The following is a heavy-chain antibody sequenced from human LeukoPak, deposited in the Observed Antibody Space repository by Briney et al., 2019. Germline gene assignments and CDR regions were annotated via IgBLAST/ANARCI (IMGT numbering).Heavy chain of an antibody. D-gene: IGHD4-17*01. V-gene: IGHV3-23*01. CDR2: LSGSGYNT. Sequence: GGSLRLYCAASGFTFSSHALSWVRQAPGKGLEWVSSLSGSGYNTYYADSVKGRFTISRDNSKNTVYLQMNSLRAEDTAVYYCAKDPYGARYFDYWGQGTLVTVSS. CDR3: AKDPYGARYFDY. J-gene: IGHJ4*02. CDR1: GFTFSSHA.